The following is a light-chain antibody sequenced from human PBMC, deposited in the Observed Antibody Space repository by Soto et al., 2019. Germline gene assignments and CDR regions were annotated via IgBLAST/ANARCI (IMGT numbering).Light chain of an antibody. CDR2: DAS. Sequence: DLQMTQSPSSLSASVGDRVTITCQASQDISNYLNWYQQKPGKAPKLLIYDASNLETGVPSRFSGSGSGTDFTFPISSLQPEDIATYYCPQYDNLPPFTFGPGTKVDIK. V-gene: IGKV1-33*01. CDR1: QDISNY. J-gene: IGKJ3*01. CDR3: PQYDNLPPFT.